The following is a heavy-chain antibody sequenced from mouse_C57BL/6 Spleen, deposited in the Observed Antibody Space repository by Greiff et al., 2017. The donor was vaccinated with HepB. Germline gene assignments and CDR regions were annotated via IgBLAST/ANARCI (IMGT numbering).Heavy chain of an antibody. CDR1: GYTFTSYW. Sequence: QVQLQQPGAELVKPGASVKMSCKASGYTFTSYWITWVKQRPGQGLEWIEDIYPGSGSTNYNEKFKSKATLTVDTSSSTAYMQLSSLTSEDSAVYYCASYYGSSYYFDYWGQGTTLTVSS. CDR3: ASYYGSSYYFDY. J-gene: IGHJ2*01. CDR2: IYPGSGST. D-gene: IGHD1-1*01. V-gene: IGHV1-55*01.